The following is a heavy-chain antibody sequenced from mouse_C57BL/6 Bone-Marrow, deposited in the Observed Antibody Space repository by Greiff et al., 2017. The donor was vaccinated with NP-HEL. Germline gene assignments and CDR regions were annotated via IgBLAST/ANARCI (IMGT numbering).Heavy chain of an antibody. D-gene: IGHD1-1*01. Sequence: VQLQQPGAELVKPGASVKLSCTASGYTFTSYLMHWVKQRPGRGLEWIGRIDPNSGGTKYNEKFKSKATLTVDKPSSTAYMQLNSLTSEDYAVYYCERYYYGSSSYDYWGQGTTLTVSS. V-gene: IGHV1-72*01. CDR1: GYTFTSYL. CDR2: IDPNSGGT. CDR3: ERYYYGSSSYDY. J-gene: IGHJ2*01.